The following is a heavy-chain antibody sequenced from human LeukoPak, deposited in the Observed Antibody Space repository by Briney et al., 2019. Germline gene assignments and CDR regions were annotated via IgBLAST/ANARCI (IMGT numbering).Heavy chain of an antibody. Sequence: PGGSLRLSCAASGFTFSSYSMNWVRQAPGKGLEWVSYISSSGSTIYYADSVKGRFTISRDNAKNSLYLQMNSLRAEDTAVYYCARVGSAAGSDYWGQGTLVTVSS. V-gene: IGHV3-48*01. CDR1: GFTFSSYS. D-gene: IGHD6-13*01. CDR3: ARVGSAAGSDY. J-gene: IGHJ4*02. CDR2: ISSSGSTI.